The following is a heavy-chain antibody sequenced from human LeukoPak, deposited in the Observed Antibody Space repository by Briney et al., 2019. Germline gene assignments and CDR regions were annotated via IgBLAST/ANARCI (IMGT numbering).Heavy chain of an antibody. Sequence: GGSLRLSCAAFGIAFDKNAMTWVRRVPGKGLEWVSTISHNGVATYYADSVKGRFTISRDNSKNTLYLQMNSLRAEDTAVYYCAKSFSTIDAFDIWGQGTMVTVSS. J-gene: IGHJ3*02. CDR3: AKSFSTIDAFDI. CDR1: GIAFDKNA. V-gene: IGHV3-23*01. D-gene: IGHD3/OR15-3a*01. CDR2: ISHNGVAT.